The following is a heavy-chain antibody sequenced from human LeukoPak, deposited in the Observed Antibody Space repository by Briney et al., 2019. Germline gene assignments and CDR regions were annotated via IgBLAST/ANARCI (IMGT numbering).Heavy chain of an antibody. V-gene: IGHV3-74*01. Sequence: GGSLRLSCAASGFTFSSYWMHWVRQAPGKGLVWVSRINSDGSSTSHADSVKGRFTISRDNAKNTLYLQMNSLRAEDTAVYYCARDLPSYDFWSGYWNGYGMDVWGQGTTVTVSS. CDR3: ARDLPSYDFWSGYWNGYGMDV. CDR1: GFTFSSYW. CDR2: INSDGSST. D-gene: IGHD3-3*01. J-gene: IGHJ6*02.